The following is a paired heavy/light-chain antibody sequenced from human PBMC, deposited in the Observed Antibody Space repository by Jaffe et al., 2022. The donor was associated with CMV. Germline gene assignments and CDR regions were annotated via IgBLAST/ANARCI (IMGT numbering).Heavy chain of an antibody. CDR3: ARDLSCGSSTGCPPSYWFDP. V-gene: IGHV3-21*01. Sequence: QLVESGGGLVKPGGSLRLSCVGSGFSFSSHSMNWVRQPPGKGLEWVSSIDFSSSHIFYADSARGRFTISRDNAKSSLYLQMNSLRAEDTALYYCARDLSCGSSTGCPPSYWFDPWGQGTQVTVSS. D-gene: IGHD2-2*01. CDR2: IDFSSSHI. J-gene: IGHJ5*02. CDR1: GFSFSSHS.
Light chain of an antibody. Sequence: DIQMTQSPSTLSASVRDRVTITCRASESISTWLAWYQQKPGKAPKVLISKASSLESGVPSRFSGSGSGTEFTLTISSLQPDDFATYYCQQYTTYPWTFGQGTKVEIK. J-gene: IGKJ1*01. CDR3: QQYTTYPWT. CDR1: ESISTW. V-gene: IGKV1-5*03. CDR2: KAS.